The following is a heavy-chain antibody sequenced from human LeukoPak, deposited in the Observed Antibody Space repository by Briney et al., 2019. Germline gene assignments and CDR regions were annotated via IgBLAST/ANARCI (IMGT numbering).Heavy chain of an antibody. D-gene: IGHD6-13*01. Sequence: PSETLSLTCAVYGGSFSGYYWRWIRQPPGKGLEWIGEINHSGSTNYNPSLKSRVTISVDTSKNQFFLKLSSVTAADTAVYYCAREAIAAAVNDAFDIWGQGTMVTVSS. CDR3: AREAIAAAVNDAFDI. J-gene: IGHJ3*02. CDR2: INHSGST. V-gene: IGHV4-34*01. CDR1: GGSFSGYY.